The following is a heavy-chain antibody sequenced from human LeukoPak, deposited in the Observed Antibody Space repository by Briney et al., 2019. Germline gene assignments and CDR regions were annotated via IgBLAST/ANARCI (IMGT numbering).Heavy chain of an antibody. CDR3: AKIVTAGYYYFDS. D-gene: IGHD2/OR15-2a*01. Sequence: SETLSLTCTVSASSISSAHYWGWIRQSPGKGLEWIGSMYHSGATYYNPSLKSRVTISVDTSKNHFSLKLSSVTATDTAVYYCAKIVTAGYYYFDSWGQGTLVTVSS. J-gene: IGHJ4*02. CDR1: ASSISSAHY. CDR2: MYHSGAT. V-gene: IGHV4-38-2*02.